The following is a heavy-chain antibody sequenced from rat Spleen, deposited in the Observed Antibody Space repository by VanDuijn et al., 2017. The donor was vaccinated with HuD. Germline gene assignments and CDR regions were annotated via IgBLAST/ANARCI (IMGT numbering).Heavy chain of an antibody. V-gene: IGHV5-31*01. CDR2: ITNTGGTI. CDR1: GFTFDNFW. D-gene: IGHD5-1*01. J-gene: IGHJ3*01. CDR3: VRQETNGELLWFAY. Sequence: EVQLVESGGGLVQSGRSLKLSCVASGFTFDNFWMSWIRQAPGKGLEWVASITNTGGTIYYLGSVKGRFTISRDNAKTIVYLQMDSLRSEDTATYYCVRQETNGELLWFAYWGQGTLVTVSS.